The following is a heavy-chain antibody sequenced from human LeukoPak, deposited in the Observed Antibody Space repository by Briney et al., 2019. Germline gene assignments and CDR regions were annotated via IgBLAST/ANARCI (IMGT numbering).Heavy chain of an antibody. CDR1: GFTFSSYE. CDR2: ISSSGSTI. D-gene: IGHD6-19*01. Sequence: GGSLRFSCAASGFTFSSYEMNWVRQAPGKGLEWVSYISSSGSTIYYADSVKGRFTISRDNAKNSLYLQMNSLRAEDTAVYYCAGRMAGIDYWGQGTLVTVSS. J-gene: IGHJ4*02. CDR3: AGRMAGIDY. V-gene: IGHV3-48*03.